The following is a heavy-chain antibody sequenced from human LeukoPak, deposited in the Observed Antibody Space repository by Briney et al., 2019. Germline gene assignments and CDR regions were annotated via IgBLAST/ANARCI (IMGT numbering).Heavy chain of an antibody. D-gene: IGHD1-1*01. Sequence: PGGSLRLSCAASGFTFSTYGMHWVRQGPGKGLEWVAVISNDGSNKYYADSVKGRFTISRDNSKNTLYLQMNSLRAEDTAVYYCAKGWNDVVVAFDIWGQGTMVTVSS. J-gene: IGHJ3*02. V-gene: IGHV3-30*18. CDR2: ISNDGSNK. CDR1: GFTFSTYG. CDR3: AKGWNDVVVAFDI.